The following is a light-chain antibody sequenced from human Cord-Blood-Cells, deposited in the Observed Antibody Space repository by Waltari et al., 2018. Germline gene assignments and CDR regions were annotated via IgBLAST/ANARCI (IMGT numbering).Light chain of an antibody. CDR2: DAS. J-gene: IGKJ1*01. CDR1: QSISSW. V-gene: IGKV1-5*01. Sequence: DIQMTQSPSTLSASVGDRVTITCRASQSISSWLAWYQQKPGKAPKLLIYDASRLESGVPSRCSGSGSGTEFTLTISSLQPDDFATYYCQQYNSYSTFGQGTKVEIK. CDR3: QQYNSYST.